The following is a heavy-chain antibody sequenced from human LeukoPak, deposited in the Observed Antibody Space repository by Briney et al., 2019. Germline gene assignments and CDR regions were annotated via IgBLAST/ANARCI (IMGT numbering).Heavy chain of an antibody. J-gene: IGHJ4*02. CDR2: ISAYNGNT. CDR1: GYTLTSYG. D-gene: IGHD3-22*01. CDR3: ARKTYYYDSSGYYRLMYYFDY. V-gene: IGHV1-18*01. Sequence: ASVKVSSKASGYTLTSYGISWVRQAPGQGLEWMGWISAYNGNTNYAQKLQGRVTMTTDTSTSTAYMELRSLRSDDTAVYCCARKTYYYDSSGYYRLMYYFDYWGQGTLVTVSS.